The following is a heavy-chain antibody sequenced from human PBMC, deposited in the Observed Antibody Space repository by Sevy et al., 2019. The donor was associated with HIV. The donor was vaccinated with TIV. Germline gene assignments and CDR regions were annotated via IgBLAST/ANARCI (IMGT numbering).Heavy chain of an antibody. J-gene: IGHJ4*02. CDR3: TRWKGLQSIFDY. D-gene: IGHD1-1*01. Sequence: GSLRLSCTTSGFTFGDYAMNWVRQAPGKGLEWVAFLKSKADGGTVDHAASGKGRFTISRDDSKSIAYLQMNDLTTEDTGVYYCTRWKGLQSIFDYWGQGALVTVSS. CDR1: GFTFGDYA. CDR2: LKSKADGGTV. V-gene: IGHV3-49*04.